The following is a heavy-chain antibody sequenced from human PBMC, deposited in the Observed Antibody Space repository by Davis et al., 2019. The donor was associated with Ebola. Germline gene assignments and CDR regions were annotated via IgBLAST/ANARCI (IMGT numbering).Heavy chain of an antibody. Sequence: PGGSLRLSCAASGFTFSSYGMHWVRQAPGKGLEWVAVIWYDGSNKYYADSVKGRFTISRDNSKNTLYLQMNSLRAEDTAVYYCARDTPYQLLYDFSYYGMDVWGQGTTVTVSS. CDR3: ARDTPYQLLYDFSYYGMDV. CDR2: IWYDGSNK. J-gene: IGHJ6*02. V-gene: IGHV3-33*01. D-gene: IGHD2-2*02. CDR1: GFTFSSYG.